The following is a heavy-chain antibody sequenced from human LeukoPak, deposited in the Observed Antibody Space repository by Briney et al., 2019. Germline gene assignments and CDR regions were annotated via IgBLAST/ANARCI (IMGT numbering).Heavy chain of an antibody. CDR2: ISGSGGST. J-gene: IGHJ4*02. D-gene: IGHD4-17*01. CDR3: AKDGDPTTVTEYFDY. Sequence: GGSLRLSCAASGFTLSSYGMSWVRQAPGKGLEWVSAISGSGGSTYYADSVKGRFTISRDNSKNTLYLQMNSLRAEDTAVYYCAKDGDPTTVTEYFDYWGQGTLVTVSS. V-gene: IGHV3-23*01. CDR1: GFTLSSYG.